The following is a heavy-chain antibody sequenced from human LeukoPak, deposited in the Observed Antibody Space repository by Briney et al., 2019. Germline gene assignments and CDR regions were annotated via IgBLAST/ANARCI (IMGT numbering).Heavy chain of an antibody. CDR1: GYSFTSYW. Sequence: GESLKISCKGSGYSFTSYWIGWVRQLPGKGLEWMGIIYPGESDTRYSPSFQGQVTISADKSISTAYLQWSSLKASDTAMYYCARAPTYYYDSSGYYYLDYWGQGTLVTVSS. CDR2: IYPGESDT. J-gene: IGHJ4*02. D-gene: IGHD3-22*01. CDR3: ARAPTYYYDSSGYYYLDY. V-gene: IGHV5-51*01.